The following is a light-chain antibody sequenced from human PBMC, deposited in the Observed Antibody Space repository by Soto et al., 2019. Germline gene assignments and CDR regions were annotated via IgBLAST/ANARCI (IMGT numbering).Light chain of an antibody. J-gene: IGKJ1*01. Sequence: EIVMTQSPATLSVSPGERATLSCRTSQSLTTDLAWYQQRPGQTPRLLIYRASTRATGIPARFSGSGSGTEFTLTISSLQSEDFAVYYCQQYSDWPWTFGQGTKVDIK. V-gene: IGKV3-15*01. CDR2: RAS. CDR1: QSLTTD. CDR3: QQYSDWPWT.